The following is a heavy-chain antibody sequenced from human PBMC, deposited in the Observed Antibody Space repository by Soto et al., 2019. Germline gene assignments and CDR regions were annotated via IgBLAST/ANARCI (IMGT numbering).Heavy chain of an antibody. J-gene: IGHJ6*02. CDR1: GFTFSSYA. Sequence: GGSLRLSCAASGFTFSSYAMSWVRQAPGKGLEWVSAISGSGGSTYYADSVKGRFTISRDNSKNTLYLQMNSLRAEDTAVYYCVGPYCSGGSCPANYYYYGMDVWGQGTTVTVSS. CDR3: VGPYCSGGSCPANYYYYGMDV. D-gene: IGHD2-15*01. V-gene: IGHV3-23*01. CDR2: ISGSGGST.